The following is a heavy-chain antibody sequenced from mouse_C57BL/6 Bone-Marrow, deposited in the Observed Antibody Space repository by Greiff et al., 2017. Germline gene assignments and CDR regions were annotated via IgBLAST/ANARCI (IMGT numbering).Heavy chain of an antibody. Sequence: EVQLQQSGGGLVQPGESLKLSCESNEYEFPSHDMSWVRKTPEKRLELVAAINSDGGSTSYPDTMERRFIISRDNTKKTLYLQMSSLRSEDTALYYCARRSSPNWYFDVWGTGTTVTVSS. J-gene: IGHJ1*03. V-gene: IGHV5-2*01. CDR3: ARRSSPNWYFDV. CDR2: INSDGGST. CDR1: EYEFPSHD.